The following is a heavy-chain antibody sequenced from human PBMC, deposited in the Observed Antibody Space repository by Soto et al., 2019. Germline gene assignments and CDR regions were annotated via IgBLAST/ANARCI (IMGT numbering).Heavy chain of an antibody. CDR2: ITGDGRST. V-gene: IGHV3-74*01. J-gene: IGHJ3*01. CDR1: GFSFSNYW. CDR3: VTLLRFAYAFDF. D-gene: IGHD3-22*01. Sequence: EVQLVESGGDLVQPGGSLRLSCAASGFSFSNYWMHWVRQAPGKGLVWVSRITGDGRSTSYADSVEGRFTISRDNARNTLYLQMNSLRAEDTAVYYCVTLLRFAYAFDFWGQGTMVTVSS.